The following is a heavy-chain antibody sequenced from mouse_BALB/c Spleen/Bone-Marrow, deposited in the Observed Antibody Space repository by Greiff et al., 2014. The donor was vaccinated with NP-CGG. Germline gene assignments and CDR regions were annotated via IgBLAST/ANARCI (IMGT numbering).Heavy chain of an antibody. J-gene: IGHJ4*01. V-gene: IGHV14-3*02. CDR1: GFNIKDTY. Sequence: VQLQQSGAELVKPGASVKLSCTASGFNIKDTYIHWVKQRPEQGLEWIGRIDPGSGSTKYDPKFQGKATIKADTSSNTAYVQLSSLTSEDTAVYYCARATTYYPLDYRGQGNSVTVSS. CDR3: ARATTYYPLDY. CDR2: IDPGSGST.